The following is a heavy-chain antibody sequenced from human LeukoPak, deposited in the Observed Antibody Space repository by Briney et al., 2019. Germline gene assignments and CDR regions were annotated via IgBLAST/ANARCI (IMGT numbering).Heavy chain of an antibody. D-gene: IGHD1-20*01. J-gene: IGHJ4*02. V-gene: IGHV3-30*18. CDR2: ISYDGGNK. CDR1: GFTFSIYG. Sequence: GGSLRLSCAASGFTFSIYGMHWVRQAPGKGLEWVALISYDGGNKYYAGSVKGRFTISRDNSKNTLYLQMNSLRTEDTALYYCAKEGDNWNDGRGFDYWGQGTLVTVSS. CDR3: AKEGDNWNDGRGFDY.